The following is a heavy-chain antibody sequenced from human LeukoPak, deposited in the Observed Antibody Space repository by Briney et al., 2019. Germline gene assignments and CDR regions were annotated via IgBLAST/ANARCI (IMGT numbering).Heavy chain of an antibody. J-gene: IGHJ6*02. D-gene: IGHD3-3*01. V-gene: IGHV1-2*02. CDR2: INPNSGGT. CDR3: ARVLSYYDFWSGLRDTPGDYYGMDV. Sequence: GASVKVSCKASGYTFTGYYMHWVRQAPGQGLEWMGWINPNSGGTNYAQKFQGRVTMTRDTSISTAYMELSRLRSDDTAVYYCARVLSYYDFWSGLRDTPGDYYGMDVWGQGTTVTVSS. CDR1: GYTFTGYY.